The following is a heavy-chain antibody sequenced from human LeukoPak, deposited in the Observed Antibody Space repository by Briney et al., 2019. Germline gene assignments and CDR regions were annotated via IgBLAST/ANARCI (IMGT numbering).Heavy chain of an antibody. CDR3: AAVRFGELLWEGWNYFDY. J-gene: IGHJ4*02. V-gene: IGHV4-59*01. Sequence: SETLSLTCTVPGGSISSYYWSWIRQPQGKGLEWIGHIYYSGSANYNPSLKSRVTISVDTSKNQFSLKLSSVTAADTAVYYCAAVRFGELLWEGWNYFDYWGQGTLVTVSS. CDR2: IYYSGSA. D-gene: IGHD3-10*01. CDR1: GGSISSYY.